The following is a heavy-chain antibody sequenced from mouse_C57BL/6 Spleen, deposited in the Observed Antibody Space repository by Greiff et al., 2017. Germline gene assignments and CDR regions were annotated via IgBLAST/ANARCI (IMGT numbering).Heavy chain of an antibody. CDR3: ARRGSYYYGSDWYFDV. D-gene: IGHD1-1*01. CDR2: ISYSGST. Sequence: VQLQQSGPGLAKPSQTLSLTCSVTGYSITSDYWNWIRKFPGNKLEYMGYISYSGSTYYNPSLKSRISITRDTSKNQYYLQLNSVTTEDTATYYCARRGSYYYGSDWYFDVWGTGTTVTVSS. V-gene: IGHV3-8*01. CDR1: GYSITSDY. J-gene: IGHJ1*03.